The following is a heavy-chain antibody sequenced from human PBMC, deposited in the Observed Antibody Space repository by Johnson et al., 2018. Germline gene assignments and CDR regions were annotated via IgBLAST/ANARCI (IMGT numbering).Heavy chain of an antibody. J-gene: IGHJ6*02. CDR1: GFTFTTYA. D-gene: IGHD3-3*01. V-gene: IGHV3-23*04. CDR2: ISLSGGNG. Sequence: EVRLVESGGGLVEPGGSLRLSCAASGFTFTTYAMTWVRQAPGKGLEWVSHISLSGGNGYYADSVKGRFTISRNNSKATLYLQMNRLRADDTAVYYCASPLPKLYDDFWSGYLAGMDVWGQGTTVTVSS. CDR3: ASPLPKLYDDFWSGYLAGMDV.